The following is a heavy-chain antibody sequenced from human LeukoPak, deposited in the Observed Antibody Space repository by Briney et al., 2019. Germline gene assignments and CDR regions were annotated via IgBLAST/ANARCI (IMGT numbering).Heavy chain of an antibody. CDR3: TGTYYDFWSGYTQLDY. Sequence: GGSLRLSXAASGFTFSGSAMHWVRQASGKGMEWVGRIRSKANSYATAYAASVKGRFTISRDDSKNTAYLQMNSLKTEDTAVYYCTGTYYDFWSGYTQLDYWGQGTLVTVSS. V-gene: IGHV3-73*01. CDR2: IRSKANSYAT. CDR1: GFTFSGSA. D-gene: IGHD3-3*01. J-gene: IGHJ4*02.